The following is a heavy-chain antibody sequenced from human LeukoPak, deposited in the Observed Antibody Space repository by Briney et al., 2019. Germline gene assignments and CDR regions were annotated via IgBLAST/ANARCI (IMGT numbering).Heavy chain of an antibody. D-gene: IGHD5-18*01. CDR1: GFSFGDYA. CDR3: TKAITRGYSYGVADY. CDR2: ITGAGGGGKT. Sequence: GGSLRLSCAASGFSFGDYAMHWVRQPPGKGLEWVSLITGAGGGGKTFYVDSVKGRFTISRDNSNTSLYLQMNSLSLEDTGLYFCTKAITRGYSYGVADYRGQRAPVIVAS. V-gene: IGHV3-43*02. J-gene: IGHJ4*02.